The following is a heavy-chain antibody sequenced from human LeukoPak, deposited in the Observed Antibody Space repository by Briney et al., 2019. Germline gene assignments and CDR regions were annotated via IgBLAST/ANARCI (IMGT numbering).Heavy chain of an antibody. J-gene: IGHJ4*02. CDR2: INHSGST. Sequence: SETLSLTCAVSGGSLSGYYWTWIRQPPGKGLEWIGEINHSGSTNYNPSLKSRVTISVDTSKNQFSLKLSSVTAADTAVYYCARGGRGSGSYYPPYYFDYWGQGTLVTVSS. D-gene: IGHD3-10*01. CDR1: GGSLSGYY. CDR3: ARGGRGSGSYYPPYYFDY. V-gene: IGHV4-34*01.